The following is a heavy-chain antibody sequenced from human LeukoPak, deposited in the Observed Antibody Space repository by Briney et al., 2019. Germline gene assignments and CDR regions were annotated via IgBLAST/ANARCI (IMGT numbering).Heavy chain of an antibody. Sequence: SETLSLTCTVSGGSVSSGSYYWSWIRLPPGKGLEWIGYIYYSGSTNYNPSLKSRVTISVDTSKNQFSLKLSSVTAADTAMYYCARDGRIAVAGFYYYYGMDVWGQGTTVTVSS. CDR3: ARDGRIAVAGFYYYYGMDV. V-gene: IGHV4-61*01. CDR2: IYYSGST. J-gene: IGHJ6*02. CDR1: GGSVSSGSYY. D-gene: IGHD6-19*01.